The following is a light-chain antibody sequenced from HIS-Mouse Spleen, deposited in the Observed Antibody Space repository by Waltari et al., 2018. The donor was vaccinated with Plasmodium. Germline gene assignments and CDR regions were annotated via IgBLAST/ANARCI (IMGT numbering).Light chain of an antibody. J-gene: IGLJ3*02. CDR1: SGSFSTSYY. V-gene: IGLV8-61*01. CDR3: VLYMGSGISV. Sequence: QTVVTQEQSFSVSPGGTVTLTCGLSSGSFSTSYYPSWYQQTPVQAPRTLIYSTNTRSSGVPDRFSGSILGNKAALTITGAQADDESDYYCVLYMGSGISVFGGGTKLTVL. CDR2: STN.